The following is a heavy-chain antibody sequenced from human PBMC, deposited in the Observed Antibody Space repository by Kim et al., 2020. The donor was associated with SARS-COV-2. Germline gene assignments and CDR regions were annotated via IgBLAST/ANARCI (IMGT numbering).Heavy chain of an antibody. V-gene: IGHV3-53*01. CDR2: IYSGGST. Sequence: GGSLRLSCAASGFTVSSNYMSWVRQAPGKGLEWVSVIYSGGSTYYADSVKGRFTISRDNSKNTLYLQMNSLRAEDTAVYYCARFPDSMVRGVIPNSYFDYWGQGTLVTVSS. CDR3: ARFPDSMVRGVIPNSYFDY. D-gene: IGHD3-10*01. CDR1: GFTVSSNY. J-gene: IGHJ4*02.